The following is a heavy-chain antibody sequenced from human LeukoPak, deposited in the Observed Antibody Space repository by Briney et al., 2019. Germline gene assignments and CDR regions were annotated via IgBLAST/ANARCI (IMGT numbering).Heavy chain of an antibody. J-gene: IGHJ4*02. CDR2: MNPNSGNT. CDR1: GYTFTSYD. Sequence: GASVTVSCKASGYTFTSYDINWGRQATGQGREWMGWMNPNSGNTGYAQKLQGRVTITRNTSISTAYMELTSLRSEDTAVYYCARGLETYYDFWSCYYPPDYWGQGTLVTVS. CDR3: ARGLETYYDFWSCYYPPDY. V-gene: IGHV1-8*01. D-gene: IGHD3-3*01.